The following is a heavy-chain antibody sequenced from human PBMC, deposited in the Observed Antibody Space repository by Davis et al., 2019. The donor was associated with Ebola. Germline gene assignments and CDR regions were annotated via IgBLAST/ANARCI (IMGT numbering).Heavy chain of an antibody. J-gene: IGHJ6*02. CDR3: ATGVTVTTFYYYGMDV. V-gene: IGHV1-18*04. CDR1: GYTFTGYY. Sequence: ASVKVSCKASGYTFTGYYMHWVRQAPGQGLEWMGWIRAYNGNTNYAQKLQGRVTMTTDTSTSTDYMELSSLRSEDTAVYYCATGVTVTTFYYYGMDVWGQGTTVTVSS. CDR2: IRAYNGNT. D-gene: IGHD4-17*01.